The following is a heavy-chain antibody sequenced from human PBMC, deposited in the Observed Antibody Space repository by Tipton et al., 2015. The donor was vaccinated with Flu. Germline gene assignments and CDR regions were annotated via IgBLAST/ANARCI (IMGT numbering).Heavy chain of an antibody. V-gene: IGHV3-11*01. Sequence: SLRLSCAASGFTFSDYYMSWIRQAPGKGLEWVSYISSSGSTIYYADSVKGRFTISRDNAKNSLCLQMNSLRTEDTAVYYCARSISPEHYYGMDVWGQGTTVTVSS. CDR2: ISSSGSTI. CDR3: ARSISPEHYYGMDV. CDR1: GFTFSDYY. J-gene: IGHJ6*02.